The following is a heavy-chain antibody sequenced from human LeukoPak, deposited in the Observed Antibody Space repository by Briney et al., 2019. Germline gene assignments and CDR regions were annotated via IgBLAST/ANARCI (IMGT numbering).Heavy chain of an antibody. D-gene: IGHD2-2*01. CDR2: IYYSGST. J-gene: IGHJ5*02. CDR3: TREPAT. CDR1: GGSISSGDYY. V-gene: IGHV4-30-4*01. Sequence: PSETLSLTCTVSGGSISSGDYYWSWIRQPPGKGLEWIGYIYYSGSTYYNPSLKSRVTISVDTSKSQFHLKMQSVTAADTAVYYCTREPATWGQGTLVIVSS.